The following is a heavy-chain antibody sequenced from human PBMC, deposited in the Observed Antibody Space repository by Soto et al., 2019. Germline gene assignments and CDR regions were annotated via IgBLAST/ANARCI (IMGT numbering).Heavy chain of an antibody. CDR3: PRPKPPS. Sequence: SETLSLTCAVYGGSFSGYYWTWIRQPPGKGLEWIGEINHSGSTNYNPSLKSRVTISVDTSKNQFSLKLSSVTAADTAVYYCPRPKPPSWGQGTMVTVSS. J-gene: IGHJ3*01. V-gene: IGHV4-34*01. CDR1: GGSFSGYY. CDR2: INHSGST.